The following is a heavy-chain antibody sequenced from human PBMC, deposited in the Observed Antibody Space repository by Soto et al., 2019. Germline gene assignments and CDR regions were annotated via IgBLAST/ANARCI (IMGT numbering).Heavy chain of an antibody. CDR2: ISYDGSNK. Sequence: GGSLRLSCAASGFTFSSYGMHWVRQAPGKGLEWVAVISYDGSNKYYADSVKGRFTISRDNSKNTLYLQMNSLRAEDTAVYYCAKDRYGQRITMVRGVDYYYYYGMDVWGQGTTVTVSS. CDR3: AKDRYGQRITMVRGVDYYYYYGMDV. CDR1: GFTFSSYG. J-gene: IGHJ6*02. V-gene: IGHV3-30*18. D-gene: IGHD3-10*01.